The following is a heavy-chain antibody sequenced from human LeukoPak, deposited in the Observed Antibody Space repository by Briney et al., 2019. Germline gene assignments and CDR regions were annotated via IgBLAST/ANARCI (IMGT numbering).Heavy chain of an antibody. CDR3: ARNERRDCSGSLCYCKWFDS. D-gene: IGHD2-15*01. Sequence: PSQTLSLTCGISGDSVSSNSATWNWIRQSPSRGLEWLGKTYYRSMWYNDYAVSVKSRLTITVDTSKNQLSLQLHSVTPEDTAVYYCARNERRDCSGSLCYCKWFDSWGQGTLVTVSS. J-gene: IGHJ5*01. V-gene: IGHV6-1*01. CDR2: TYYRSMWYN. CDR1: GDSVSSNSAT.